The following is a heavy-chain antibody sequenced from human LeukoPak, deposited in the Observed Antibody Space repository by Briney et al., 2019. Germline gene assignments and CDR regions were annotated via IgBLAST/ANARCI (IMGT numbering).Heavy chain of an antibody. J-gene: IGHJ4*02. D-gene: IGHD2-8*01. CDR1: GFTFSDYW. V-gene: IGHV3-74*01. CDR3: ARGVNGNSDY. Sequence: PGGSLRLSCAASGFTFSDYWMHWVRQAPGKGLVWVSRINADGSSTRYADSVKGRFTISRDNAKNTLYLQMNSLSAEDTAVYFCARGVNGNSDYWGQGTLVTVSS. CDR2: INADGSST.